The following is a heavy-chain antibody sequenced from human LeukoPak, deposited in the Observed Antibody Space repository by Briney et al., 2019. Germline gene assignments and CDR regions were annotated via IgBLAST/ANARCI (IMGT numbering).Heavy chain of an antibody. V-gene: IGHV4-61*01. D-gene: IGHD2-2*01. CDR2: IYYSGST. Sequence: SETLSLTCTVSGGSVSSGSYYWSWIRQPPGKGLEWIGYIYYSGSTNYNPSLKSRVTISVDTSKNQFSLKLSSVTAADTAVYYCARAPRYCSSTSCYDALDIWGQGTMVTVSS. CDR1: GGSVSSGSYY. CDR3: ARAPRYCSSTSCYDALDI. J-gene: IGHJ3*02.